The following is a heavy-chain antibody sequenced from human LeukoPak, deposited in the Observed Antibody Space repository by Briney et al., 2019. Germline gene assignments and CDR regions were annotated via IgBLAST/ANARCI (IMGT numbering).Heavy chain of an antibody. V-gene: IGHV3-7*01. D-gene: IGHD2-15*01. CDR1: GFPFNDYS. Sequence: GGSLRLSCAASGFPFNDYSMNWVRQAPGTGLEWVANINPAGSETYYVDPVKGRFSISRDNAKNLVYLQMNSLRAEDTAVYHCARFGYVAAVDVWGQGTPVTVSS. J-gene: IGHJ4*02. CDR2: INPAGSET. CDR3: ARFGYVAAVDV.